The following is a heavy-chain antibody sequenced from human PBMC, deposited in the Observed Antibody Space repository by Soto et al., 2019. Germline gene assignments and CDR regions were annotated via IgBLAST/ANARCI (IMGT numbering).Heavy chain of an antibody. V-gene: IGHV3-33*01. D-gene: IGHD1-1*01. Sequence: QVQLVESGGGVVQSGRSLRLSCAASGFTFSSYGMQWVRQAPGKGLEWVAVIWYDGSNKYYADSVKGRFTVSRDNSKNTLYLQMTSLRAEDTAVYYCATNGGFGTGTTDYWGQGTLVTVSS. CDR1: GFTFSSYG. CDR2: IWYDGSNK. CDR3: ATNGGFGTGTTDY. J-gene: IGHJ4*02.